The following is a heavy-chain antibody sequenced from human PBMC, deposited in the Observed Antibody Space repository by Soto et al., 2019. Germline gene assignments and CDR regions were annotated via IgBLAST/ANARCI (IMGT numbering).Heavy chain of an antibody. CDR3: AAYYDISSGNYPY. CDR2: ISSSGGT. Sequence: SETLSLTCAVYGGSFTGYFWSWIRQAPGRGLEWIGEISSSGGTNYNPSLKSRVTISVDRSRSQFSLMLSSVSAADTAVYYCAAYYDISSGNYPYWGQGTQVTVSS. V-gene: IGHV4-34*01. J-gene: IGHJ4*02. D-gene: IGHD3-3*01. CDR1: GGSFTGYF.